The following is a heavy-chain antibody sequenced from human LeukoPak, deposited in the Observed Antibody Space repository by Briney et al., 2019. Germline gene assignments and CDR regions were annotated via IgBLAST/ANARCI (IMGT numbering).Heavy chain of an antibody. D-gene: IGHD1-26*01. J-gene: IGHJ4*02. CDR2: IYYSGST. CDR3: AKNTWELLQ. V-gene: IGHV4-59*01. CDR1: GVSISSYY. Sequence: SETLSLTCTVSGVSISSYYWSWIRQPPGKGLEWIGYIYYSGSTNYNPSLKSRVTISVDTSKNQISLKLSSVTAADTAVYYCAKNTWELLQWGQGTLVTVSS.